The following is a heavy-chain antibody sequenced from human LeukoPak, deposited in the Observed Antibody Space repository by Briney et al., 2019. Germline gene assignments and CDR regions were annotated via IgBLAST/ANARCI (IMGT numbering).Heavy chain of an antibody. D-gene: IGHD3-10*01. CDR3: ARDRLWFGESPWGMDV. CDR2: ISYDGSNK. J-gene: IGHJ6*02. Sequence: GRSLRLSCAASGFTFSSYAMHWVRQAPGKGLEWVAVISYDGSNKYYADSVKGRFTISRDNSKNTLYLQMNSLRAEDTAVYYCARDRLWFGESPWGMDVWGQGTTVTVSS. V-gene: IGHV3-30-3*01. CDR1: GFTFSSYA.